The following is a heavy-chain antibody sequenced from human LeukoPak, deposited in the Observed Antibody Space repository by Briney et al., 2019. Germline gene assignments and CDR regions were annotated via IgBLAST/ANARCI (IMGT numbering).Heavy chain of an antibody. CDR2: IYTSGST. J-gene: IGHJ5*02. CDR3: ARVSGIAPFNWFDP. V-gene: IGHV4-4*07. CDR1: GGSISSYY. Sequence: SETLSLTCTVSGGSISSYYWSWIRQPAGKGLEWIGRIYTSGSTNYNPSLKSRVTMSVDTSKNQFSLKLSSVIAADTAVYYCARVSGIAPFNWFDPWGQGTLVTVSS. D-gene: IGHD6-13*01.